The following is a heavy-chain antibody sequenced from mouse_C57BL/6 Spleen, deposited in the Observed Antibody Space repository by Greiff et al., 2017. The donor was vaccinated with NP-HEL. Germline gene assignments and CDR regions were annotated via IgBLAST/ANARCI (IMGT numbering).Heavy chain of an antibody. CDR2: VYPYNGGT. CDR3: ARTAYYYGSSYLYYFDY. J-gene: IGHJ2*01. Sequence: VQLQQSGPVLVKPGPSVKISCKASGFTFTDYYMHWVKQSHGKSLEWIGLVYPYNGGTSYNQKFKGKATLTVDTSSSTAYMELNSLTSEDSAVYYCARTAYYYGSSYLYYFDYWGQGTTLTVSS. V-gene: IGHV1-36*01. CDR1: GFTFTDYY. D-gene: IGHD1-1*01.